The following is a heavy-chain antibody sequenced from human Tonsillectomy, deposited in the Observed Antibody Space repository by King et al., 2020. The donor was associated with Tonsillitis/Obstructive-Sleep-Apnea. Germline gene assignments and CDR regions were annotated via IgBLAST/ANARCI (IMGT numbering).Heavy chain of an antibody. V-gene: IGHV1-18*01. CDR2: ISAYNGNT. J-gene: IGHJ4*02. D-gene: IGHD2-2*01. Sequence: QLVQSGAEVKKPGASVKVSCKASGYTFTSYGISWVRQAPGQGLEWMGWISAYNGNTNYAQKLQGRVTMTTDTSTSTAYMELRSLRSDDTAVYYCAREAWDIVVVPAAMDGGGRPFDYWGQGTLVTVSS. CDR3: AREAWDIVVVPAAMDGGGRPFDY. CDR1: GYTFTSYG.